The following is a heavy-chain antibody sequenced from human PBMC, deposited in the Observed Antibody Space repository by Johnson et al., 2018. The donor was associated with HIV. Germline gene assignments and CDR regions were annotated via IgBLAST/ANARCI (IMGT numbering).Heavy chain of an antibody. Sequence: QLVESGGGVLRPGGSLRLSCEGFGFIFDDYDLSWVRQAPGKGLEWVSGINWNGAITGHVDSVKGRCTISRDNTKNSLYLQMNNLRAEDTALYYCGRRDSGSLSFDIWGQGTMVTVSS. CDR2: INWNGAIT. J-gene: IGHJ3*02. D-gene: IGHD1-26*01. CDR1: GFIFDDYD. V-gene: IGHV3-20*04. CDR3: GRRDSGSLSFDI.